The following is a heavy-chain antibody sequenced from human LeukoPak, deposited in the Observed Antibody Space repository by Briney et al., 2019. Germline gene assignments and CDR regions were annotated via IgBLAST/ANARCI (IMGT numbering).Heavy chain of an antibody. CDR1: GFNFNMFA. J-gene: IGHJ4*02. D-gene: IGHD2-8*01. CDR2: LSRSGTTT. V-gene: IGHV3-23*01. Sequence: GGSLTLSCTGTGFNFNMFAIHWVRQAPGQGLEWVSGLSRSGTTTNYADSLKGRFTVSRDRSTNTVFLQMNSLRPEDTALYYCAKEQRIRHCSEGVCTEGYYFDYWGQGTLLSVSS. CDR3: AKEQRIRHCSEGVCTEGYYFDY.